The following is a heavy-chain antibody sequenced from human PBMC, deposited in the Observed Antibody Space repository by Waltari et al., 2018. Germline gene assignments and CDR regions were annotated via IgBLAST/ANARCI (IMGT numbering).Heavy chain of an antibody. CDR3: ARAGRPDSSGWRYGMDV. J-gene: IGHJ6*02. CDR1: GGSISSGDYY. CDR2: IYDSGIT. Sequence: QVQLQESGPGLVKPSQTLSLTCTVSGGSISSGDYYWSWIRQPPGKGLEWIGYIYDSGITYSNPSLKGRVTISVDTSKNQFSLKPGSVTAADPAVYYCARAGRPDSSGWRYGMDVWGQGTTVTVSS. V-gene: IGHV4-30-4*08. D-gene: IGHD6-19*01.